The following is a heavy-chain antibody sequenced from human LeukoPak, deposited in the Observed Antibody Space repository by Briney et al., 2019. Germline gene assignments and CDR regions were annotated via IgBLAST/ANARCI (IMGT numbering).Heavy chain of an antibody. D-gene: IGHD3-9*01. Sequence: SETQSLTCTVSGGSISSSSYYWGWIRQPPGKGLEWIGSIYYSGSTYYNPSLKSRVTISVDTSKNQFSLKLSSVTAADTAVYYCARGPRGYFDWLLGAFDIWGQGTMVTVSS. CDR3: ARGPRGYFDWLLGAFDI. J-gene: IGHJ3*02. CDR1: GGSISSSSYY. V-gene: IGHV4-39*07. CDR2: IYYSGST.